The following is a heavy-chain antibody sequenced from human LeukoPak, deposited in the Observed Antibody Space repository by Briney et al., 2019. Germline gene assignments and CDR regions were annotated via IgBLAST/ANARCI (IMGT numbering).Heavy chain of an antibody. CDR3: ARVSRGNSVGGDY. J-gene: IGHJ4*02. D-gene: IGHD4-23*01. V-gene: IGHV4-59*01. CDR1: GGSISTYF. Sequence: SETLSLTCTVSGGSISTYFWSWLRQPPGKGLEWVGYIYYSGRTNYNPSLKSRVTISLETSKKQCSLKLSSVTAADTAMYYCARVSRGNSVGGDYWGQGTLVTVSS. CDR2: IYYSGRT.